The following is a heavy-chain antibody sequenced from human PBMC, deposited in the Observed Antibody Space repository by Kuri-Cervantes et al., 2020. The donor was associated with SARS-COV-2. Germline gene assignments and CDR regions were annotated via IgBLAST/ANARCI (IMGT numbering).Heavy chain of an antibody. D-gene: IGHD4-11*01. V-gene: IGHV3-30*04. CDR3: AKEKVTVTTYYYYMDV. Sequence: GESLKISCAASGFTFSSYAMHWVRQAPGKGLEWVAVISYDGSNKYYADSVKGRFTISRDNSKNTLYLQMNSLRAEDTAVYYCAKEKVTVTTYYYYMDVWGKGTTVTVSS. J-gene: IGHJ6*03. CDR1: GFTFSSYA. CDR2: ISYDGSNK.